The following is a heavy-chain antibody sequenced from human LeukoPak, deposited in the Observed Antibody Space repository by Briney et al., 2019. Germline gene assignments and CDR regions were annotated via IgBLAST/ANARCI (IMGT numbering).Heavy chain of an antibody. CDR1: GGSITSSIYF. CDR3: ARRDDHGGYIDY. D-gene: IGHD4-23*01. Sequence: SETLSLTCTVPGGSITSSIYFWGWIRQPPGKGLEWIGSIYYSGSTYYNPSLKSRVTISVDTSKNQCSLKLTSVTAADTALYYCARRDDHGGYIDYWGQGNLVTVSS. J-gene: IGHJ4*02. CDR2: IYYSGST. V-gene: IGHV4-39*01.